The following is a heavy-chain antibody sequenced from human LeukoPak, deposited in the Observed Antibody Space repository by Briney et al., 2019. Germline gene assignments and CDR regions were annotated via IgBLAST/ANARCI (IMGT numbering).Heavy chain of an antibody. CDR3: ARDALPSYYYDSHGNAWYFDI. CDR1: GFTVSANY. J-gene: IGHJ2*01. Sequence: GGSLRLSCAASGFTVSANYMSWVRQAPGKGLEWVSVLYSGGSTYYADSVKGRFTISRDNSKNTLYLQMNSLRAEDTAVYYCARDALPSYYYDSHGNAWYFDIWGRGTLVTVSS. V-gene: IGHV3-66*01. D-gene: IGHD3-22*01. CDR2: LYSGGST.